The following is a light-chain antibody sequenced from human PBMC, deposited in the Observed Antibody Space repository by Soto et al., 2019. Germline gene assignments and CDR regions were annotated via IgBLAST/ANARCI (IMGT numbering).Light chain of an antibody. Sequence: DIHMTQSPSTLSASVGDRVTITCRASQNINSWLAWYQQKPGKAPKLLIYAASTLQSGVPSRFSGSGSGTDFTLTISCLQSEDFATYYCQQYYSYPRTFGQGTKLEIK. CDR3: QQYYSYPRT. CDR1: QNINSW. J-gene: IGKJ2*01. V-gene: IGKV1-5*01. CDR2: AAS.